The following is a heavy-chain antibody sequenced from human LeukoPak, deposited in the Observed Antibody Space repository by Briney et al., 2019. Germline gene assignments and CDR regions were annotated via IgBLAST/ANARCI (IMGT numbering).Heavy chain of an antibody. CDR1: GYSFTSYW. Sequence: GESLKISGKGSGYSFTSYWIGWVRQMPGKGLEWRGIIYPDESNIRYSPSFHGQVTISADKSISTAYLQWSSLKASDTAMYYCARPPSRGYSSSFEYWGQGTLVTVSS. V-gene: IGHV5-51*01. J-gene: IGHJ4*02. CDR2: IYPDESNI. D-gene: IGHD2-2*03. CDR3: ARPPSRGYSSSFEY.